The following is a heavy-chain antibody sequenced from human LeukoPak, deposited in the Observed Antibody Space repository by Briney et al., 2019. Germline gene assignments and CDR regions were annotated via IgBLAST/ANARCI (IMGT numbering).Heavy chain of an antibody. D-gene: IGHD5-18*01. V-gene: IGHV4-34*01. CDR1: GGSFSGYY. Sequence: PSETLSLTCAVYGGSFSGYYWSWIRQPPGKGLEWIGEINHSGSTNYNPSLKSRVTISVDKSKNQFSLKLSSVTAADTAVYYCARDVGYLRDYFDYWGQGTLVTVSS. CDR2: INHSGST. J-gene: IGHJ4*02. CDR3: ARDVGYLRDYFDY.